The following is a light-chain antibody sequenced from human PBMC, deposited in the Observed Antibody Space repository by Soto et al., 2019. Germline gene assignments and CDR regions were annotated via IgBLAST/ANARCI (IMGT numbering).Light chain of an antibody. V-gene: IGKV1-5*03. Sequence: DVQMTQSPSTLSASVGDRVTITCRASQSISSWLAWYQQKPGKAPKLLIYKASTLESGVPSRFSSSGSGTEFALTISSLQPDDSASYYCQQYNSYTSFGQGTKLEIK. CDR2: KAS. CDR1: QSISSW. J-gene: IGKJ2*01. CDR3: QQYNSYTS.